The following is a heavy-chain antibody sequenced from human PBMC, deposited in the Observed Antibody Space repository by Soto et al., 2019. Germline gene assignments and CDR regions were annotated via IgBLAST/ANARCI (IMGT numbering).Heavy chain of an antibody. J-gene: IGHJ6*02. V-gene: IGHV1-69*01. CDR1: GGTFSSYA. Sequence: QVQLVQSGAEVKKPGSSVKVSCKASGGTFSSYAISWVRQAPGQGLEWRGGIIPIFGTANYAQKFQGRVTITADESTSTAYMELSSLRSEDTAVYYCARDQRRSTSFDSTGYYYGMDVWGQGTTVTVSS. CDR3: ARDQRRSTSFDSTGYYYGMDV. CDR2: IIPIFGTA. D-gene: IGHD2-2*01.